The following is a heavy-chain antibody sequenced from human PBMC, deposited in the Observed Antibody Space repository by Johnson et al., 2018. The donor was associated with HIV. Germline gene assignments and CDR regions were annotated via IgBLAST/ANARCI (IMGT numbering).Heavy chain of an antibody. Sequence: VQLVESGGGLVQPGGSLRLSCAASGFTVSSNYMSWVRQAPGKGLEWVSVIYSGGSTYYADSVKGRFTISRDNSKNTLSLQMNSLRAEDTAVYYCARDRNYYDSSGYDAFDIWGQGTMVTVSS. CDR1: GFTVSSNY. V-gene: IGHV3-66*01. D-gene: IGHD3-22*01. J-gene: IGHJ3*02. CDR3: ARDRNYYDSSGYDAFDI. CDR2: IYSGGST.